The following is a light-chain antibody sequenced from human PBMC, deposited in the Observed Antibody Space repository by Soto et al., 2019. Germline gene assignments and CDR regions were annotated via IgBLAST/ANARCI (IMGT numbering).Light chain of an antibody. Sequence: DIQMTQSPSTLSASVGDRVTITCRASQSISDSLAWYQQKPGKAPDLLISDASSLERGVPSRFSGSGSGTEFTLTFSSLQPDDFATYYCQQYKGYSRTFDRGTKVAV. CDR2: DAS. CDR1: QSISDS. J-gene: IGKJ1*01. CDR3: QQYKGYSRT. V-gene: IGKV1-5*01.